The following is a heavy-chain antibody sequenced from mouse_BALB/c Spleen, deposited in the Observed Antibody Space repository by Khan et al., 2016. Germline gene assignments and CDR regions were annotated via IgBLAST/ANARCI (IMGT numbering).Heavy chain of an antibody. CDR2: INYSGST. V-gene: IGHV3-2*02. CDR3: RKWTYCGEGAMDC. CDR1: GYSITSDYA. Sequence: EVQLQESGPGLVKPSQSLSLTCTVTGYSITSDYAWNWIRQFPGNKLEWMGYINYSGSTNYNPSLKSRISLTRDTSKNQFFLQLNSVTNGNTSTYYCRKWTYCGEGAMDCWGQGPSVTVSS. J-gene: IGHJ4*01.